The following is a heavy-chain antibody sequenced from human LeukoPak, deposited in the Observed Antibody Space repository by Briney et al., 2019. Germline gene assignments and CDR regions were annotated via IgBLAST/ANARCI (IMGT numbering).Heavy chain of an antibody. V-gene: IGHV3-21*01. CDR1: GFTFSSYR. Sequence: GGSLRLSCAASGFTFSSYRMNWVRQAPGKGLEWVSSISSSSSYIYYAGSVKGRFTISRDNAKNSLYLQMNSLRAEDTAVYYCARYREAVAGTDFDYWGQGTLVTVSS. CDR3: ARYREAVAGTDFDY. J-gene: IGHJ4*02. CDR2: ISSSSSYI. D-gene: IGHD6-19*01.